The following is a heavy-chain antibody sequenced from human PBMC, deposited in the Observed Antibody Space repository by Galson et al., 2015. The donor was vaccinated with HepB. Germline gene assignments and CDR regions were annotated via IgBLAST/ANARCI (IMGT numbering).Heavy chain of an antibody. D-gene: IGHD5-12*01. CDR3: ARQGRTSRSEYSGYDMARGFDY. CDR1: GYSFTSYW. V-gene: IGHV5-51*01. J-gene: IGHJ4*02. Sequence: QSGAEVKKPGESLKISCKGSGYSFTSYWIGWVRQMPGKGLEWMGIIYPGDSDTRYSPSFQGQVTISADKSISTAYLQWSSLKASDTAMYYCARQGRTSRSEYSGYDMARGFDYWGQGTLVTVSS. CDR2: IYPGDSDT.